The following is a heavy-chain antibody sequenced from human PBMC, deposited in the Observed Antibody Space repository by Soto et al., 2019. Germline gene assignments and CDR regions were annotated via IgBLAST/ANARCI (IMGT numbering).Heavy chain of an antibody. Sequence: ASVKVSCKASGGTFSSYAISWVRQAPGQGLEWMGGIIPIFGTANYAQKFQGRVTITADESTSTAYMELSSLRSEDTAVYYCARDTLQILYGGNPLYNWFDPWGQGTLVTVSS. CDR1: GGTFSSYA. V-gene: IGHV1-69*13. CDR2: IIPIFGTA. D-gene: IGHD4-17*01. J-gene: IGHJ5*02. CDR3: ARDTLQILYGGNPLYNWFDP.